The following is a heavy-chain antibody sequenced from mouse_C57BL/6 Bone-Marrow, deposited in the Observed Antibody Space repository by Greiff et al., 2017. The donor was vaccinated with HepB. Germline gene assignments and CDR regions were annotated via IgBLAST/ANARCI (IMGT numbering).Heavy chain of an antibody. J-gene: IGHJ2*01. CDR3: ARSYDGYSFYFDY. Sequence: QVQLKQPGAELVKPGASVKLSCKASGYTFTTYPIEWMKQNHGKSLEWIGNFHPYNDDTKYNEKFKGKATLTVEKSSSTVYLELSRLTSDDSAVYYCARSYDGYSFYFDYWGQGTTLTVSS. CDR1: GYTFTTYP. V-gene: IGHV1-47*01. D-gene: IGHD2-3*01. CDR2: FHPYNDDT.